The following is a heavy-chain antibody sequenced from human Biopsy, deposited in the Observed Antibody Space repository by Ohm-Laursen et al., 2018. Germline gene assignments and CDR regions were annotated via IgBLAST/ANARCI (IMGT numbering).Heavy chain of an antibody. CDR1: GYTFTSYD. CDR2: LNPVSGNS. D-gene: IGHD1-7*01. V-gene: IGHV1-8*01. CDR3: GRAVRNQLLTDP. J-gene: IGHJ5*02. Sequence: SVKVSCKASGYTFTSYDIASVRQGSGQGAEWVGWLNPVSGNSNFGQKFRGRVTVTSDTSISTSYMELSGLTSDDSATYYCGRAVRNQLLTDPWGQGTLVTVTS.